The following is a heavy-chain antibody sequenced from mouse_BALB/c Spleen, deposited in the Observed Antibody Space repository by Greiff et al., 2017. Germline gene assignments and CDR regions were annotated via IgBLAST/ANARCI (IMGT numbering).Heavy chain of an antibody. V-gene: IGHV2-6-7*01. CDR1: GFSLTGYG. Sequence: VKLVESGPGLVAPSQSLSITCTVSGFSLTGYGVNWVRQPPGKGLEWLGMIWGDGSTDYNAAFISRLSISKDNSKSQVFFKMNSLQANDTAIYYCATQLGDYAMDYWGQGTSVTVSS. D-gene: IGHD4-1*02. J-gene: IGHJ4*01. CDR2: IWGDGST. CDR3: ATQLGDYAMDY.